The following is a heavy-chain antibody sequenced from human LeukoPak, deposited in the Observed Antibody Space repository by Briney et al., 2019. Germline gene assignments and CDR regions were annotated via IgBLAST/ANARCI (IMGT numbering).Heavy chain of an antibody. D-gene: IGHD1-26*01. CDR3: ARHVKNYYPNY. CDR2: FYTTGGT. J-gene: IGHJ4*02. CDR1: AGSIGDYY. V-gene: IGHV4-4*09. Sequence: SETLFLTCSVSAGSIGDYYWSWIRQPPGKGLEWIGYFYTTGGTNYNPSLRSRVTMSLDTSNNQFSLRLTSVTAADTAVYYCARHVKNYYPNYWGQGILVTVSS.